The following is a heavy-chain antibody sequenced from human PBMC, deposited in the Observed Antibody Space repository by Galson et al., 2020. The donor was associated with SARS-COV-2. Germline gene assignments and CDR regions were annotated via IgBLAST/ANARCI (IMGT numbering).Heavy chain of an antibody. Sequence: SCTASGFTFNSYSMNWVRLGPGKGLQWVSSIGANGGGTDYADSVKGRFTISRDNSKNTLFLEMDSLRAEDTAVYYCAKNLYAYGFGSARWYFDLWGRGTLVTVSS. D-gene: IGHD2-8*01. CDR3: AKNLYAYGFGSARWYFDL. CDR2: IGANGGGT. J-gene: IGHJ2*01. CDR1: GFTFNSYS. V-gene: IGHV3-23*01.